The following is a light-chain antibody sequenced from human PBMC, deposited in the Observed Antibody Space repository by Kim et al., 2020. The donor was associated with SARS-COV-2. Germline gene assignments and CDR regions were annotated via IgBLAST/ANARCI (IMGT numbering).Light chain of an antibody. CDR3: QQSFSFPYT. Sequence: GDRVTLTCRASQNISDSVNWYQHKPAKAPNLLIYAASNLQRGVPSRLSGIGSGAAFALTINSLQPVDFATYFSQQSFSFPYTFGHGTKL. J-gene: IGKJ2*01. CDR1: QNISDS. V-gene: IGKV1-39*01. CDR2: AAS.